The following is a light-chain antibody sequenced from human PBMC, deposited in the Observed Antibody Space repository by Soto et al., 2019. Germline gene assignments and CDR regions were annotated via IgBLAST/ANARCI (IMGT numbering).Light chain of an antibody. CDR3: QQYCDSPPT. CDR1: QSVSSNS. J-gene: IGKJ1*01. V-gene: IGKV3-20*01. CDR2: GTS. Sequence: EIVLTQSPGTLSLSPGESATLSCRASQSVSSNSLAWYRRNPGQPPSLLIYGTSTRATDIPRRFSGSGSGTDFTLTITRLEPEDFAGYCCQQYCDSPPTFGQGTKVEVK.